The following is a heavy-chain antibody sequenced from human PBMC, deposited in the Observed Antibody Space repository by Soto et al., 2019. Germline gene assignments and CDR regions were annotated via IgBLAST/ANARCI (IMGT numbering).Heavy chain of an antibody. J-gene: IGHJ4*02. D-gene: IGHD3-22*01. V-gene: IGHV1-2*02. CDR3: ARVHYDSVPADY. CDR1: GYTFTGYY. CDR2: INPNNGGT. Sequence: QVHLVQSGADVKKPGASVKVSCKASGYTFTGYYLHWVRQAPGQGPEWMGWINPNNGGTNYAQKFQGRVTMTTDTSISTAYMELNRLTSDDTAVYYCARVHYDSVPADYWGQGPLVTVSS.